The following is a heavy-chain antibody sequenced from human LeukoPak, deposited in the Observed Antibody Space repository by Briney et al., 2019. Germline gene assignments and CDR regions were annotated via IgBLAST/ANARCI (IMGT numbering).Heavy chain of an antibody. J-gene: IGHJ6*02. CDR1: GYTFTSYG. CDR3: ARGGRDLDDFWSGYHYYYYGMDV. V-gene: IGHV1-18*01. Sequence: ASVTVSCKASGYTFTSYGISWVRQAPGQGLEWMGWISAYNGNTNYAQKLQGRVTMTTDTSTSTAYMELRSLRSDDTAVYYCARGGRDLDDFWSGYHYYYYGMDVWGQGTTVTVSS. CDR2: ISAYNGNT. D-gene: IGHD3-3*01.